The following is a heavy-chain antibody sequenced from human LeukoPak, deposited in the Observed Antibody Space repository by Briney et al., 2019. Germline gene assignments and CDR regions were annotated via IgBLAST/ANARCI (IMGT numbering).Heavy chain of an antibody. CDR1: GYXFTSXX. V-gene: IGHV5-51*01. Sequence: LKXXCXGSGYXFTSXXIGWVRQLPGXXLEWMGIIYPGDSDTRYSPSFQGQVTISADKSISTAYLQWSSLKASDTAMYYCARTDYGDYEKFDYWGQGTLVTVSS. CDR2: IYPGDSDT. CDR3: ARTDYGDYEKFDY. D-gene: IGHD4-17*01. J-gene: IGHJ4*02.